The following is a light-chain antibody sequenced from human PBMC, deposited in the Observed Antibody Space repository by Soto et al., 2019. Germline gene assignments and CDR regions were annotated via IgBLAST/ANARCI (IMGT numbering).Light chain of an antibody. V-gene: IGLV2-14*01. J-gene: IGLJ1*01. CDR1: SSDVGTHNH. Sequence: QSALTQPASVSGSPGQSITISCTGTSSDVGTHNHVSWYQQHPGKAPQLIIYEVSNRPSGLSNRFSASKSGNTASLTISGLQAEDEADYYCCSFTTSSTLVFGTGTKVTVL. CDR3: CSFTTSSTLV. CDR2: EVS.